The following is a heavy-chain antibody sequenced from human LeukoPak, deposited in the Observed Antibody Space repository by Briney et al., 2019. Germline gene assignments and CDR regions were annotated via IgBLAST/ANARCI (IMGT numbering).Heavy chain of an antibody. CDR2: IHYSGST. V-gene: IGHV4-31*03. Sequence: SQTLSLTCTVSGGSISSGGYYWSWIRQHPGKGLEWIGYIHYSGSTYYNPSLKSRVTISIDTSKNQFSLKLNSVTAADTAKYYCARDSSGYYNFDYWGQGALVTVSS. J-gene: IGHJ4*02. CDR1: GGSISSGGYY. CDR3: ARDSSGYYNFDY. D-gene: IGHD3-22*01.